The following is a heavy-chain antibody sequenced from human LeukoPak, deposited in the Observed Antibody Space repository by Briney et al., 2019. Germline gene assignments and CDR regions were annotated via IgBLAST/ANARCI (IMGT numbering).Heavy chain of an antibody. D-gene: IGHD3-9*01. CDR1: GYTLTELS. CDR3: ARESALTGYYLNKNWFDP. CDR2: FDPEDGET. Sequence: GASVKVSCKVSGYTLTELSMHWVRQAPGKGLEWMGGFDPEDGETIYAQKFQGRVTMTEDTSTDTAYMELSSLRAEDTAVYYCARESALTGYYLNKNWFDPWGQGTLVTVSS. V-gene: IGHV1-24*01. J-gene: IGHJ5*02.